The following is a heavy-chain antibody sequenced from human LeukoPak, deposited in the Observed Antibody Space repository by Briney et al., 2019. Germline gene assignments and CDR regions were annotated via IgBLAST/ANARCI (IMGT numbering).Heavy chain of an antibody. CDR2: ISYDGSNK. Sequence: GRSLRLSCAASGFTFSSYAMHWVRQAPGKGLEWVAVISYDGSNKYYADSVKGRFTISRDNSKNTLYLQMNSLRAEDTAVYYCARDYDWAFDFWGQGTRVTVSS. D-gene: IGHD3-9*01. CDR1: GFTFSSYA. J-gene: IGHJ4*02. CDR3: ARDYDWAFDF. V-gene: IGHV3-30-3*01.